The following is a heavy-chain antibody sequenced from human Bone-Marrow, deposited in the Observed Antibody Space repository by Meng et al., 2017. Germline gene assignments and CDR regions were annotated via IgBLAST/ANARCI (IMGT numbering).Heavy chain of an antibody. CDR3: ARGPTTMAHDFDY. V-gene: IGHV4-34*01. CDR2: INHSGST. CDR1: GGSFSDYY. J-gene: IGHJ4*02. D-gene: IGHD4-11*01. Sequence: QVPLQQWGAGLLKPSDTLSPTCVVSGGSFSDYYWSWIRQPPGKGLEWIGEINHSGSTNYNPSLESRATISVDTSQNNLSLKLSSVTAADSAVYYCARGPTTMAHDFDYWGQGTLVTVSS.